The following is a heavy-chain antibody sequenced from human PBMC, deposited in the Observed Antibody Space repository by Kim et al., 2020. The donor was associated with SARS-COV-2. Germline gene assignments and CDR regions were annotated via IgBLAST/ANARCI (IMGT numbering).Heavy chain of an antibody. V-gene: IGHV3-30*18. CDR3: AKDLEVADLYYYYYGMDV. CDR2: ISYDGSNK. D-gene: IGHD6-19*01. CDR1: GFTFSSYG. Sequence: GGSLRLSCAASGFTFSSYGMHWVRQAPGKGLEWVAVISYDGSNKYYADSVKGRFTISRDNSKNTLYLQMNSLRAEDTAVYYCAKDLEVADLYYYYYGMDVWGQGTTVTVSS. J-gene: IGHJ6*02.